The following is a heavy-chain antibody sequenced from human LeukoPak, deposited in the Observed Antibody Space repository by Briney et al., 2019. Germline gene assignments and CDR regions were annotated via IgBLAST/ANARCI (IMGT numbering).Heavy chain of an antibody. Sequence: SETLSLTCTVGGGSLSGHYWGWIRQPPGEGLELVGHIYYTGTTFYNPSLNSRVTITLDTSRNQFSLRLTSVIAADTAVYYCAKFSWGCSTASCYLTNWGQGALVTVSS. V-gene: IGHV4-59*11. CDR2: IYYTGTT. J-gene: IGHJ4*02. CDR1: GGSLSGHY. D-gene: IGHD2-2*01. CDR3: AKFSWGCSTASCYLTN.